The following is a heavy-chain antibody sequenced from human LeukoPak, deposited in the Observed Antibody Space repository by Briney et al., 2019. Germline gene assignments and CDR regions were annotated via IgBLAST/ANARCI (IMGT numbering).Heavy chain of an antibody. Sequence: SETLSLTCAVYIDSFTNYYWNWIRQTPGKGLEWIGEVNDSGGTNINPSLRSRVILSVDTSKNQFSLKLISVTAADTAVYYCARPPRSGYYYFDYWGQGTLVTVSS. V-gene: IGHV4-34*01. CDR3: ARPPRSGYYYFDY. D-gene: IGHD3-22*01. CDR2: VNDSGGT. CDR1: IDSFTNYY. J-gene: IGHJ4*02.